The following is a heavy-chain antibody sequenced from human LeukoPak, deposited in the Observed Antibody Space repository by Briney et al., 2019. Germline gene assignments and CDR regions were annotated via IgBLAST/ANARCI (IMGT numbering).Heavy chain of an antibody. CDR2: IWYDGSNK. CDR1: GFTFSSYG. CDR3: ARDLNPHNAYGSGSDYFDY. D-gene: IGHD3-10*01. Sequence: GGSLRLSCAASGFTFSSYGMHWVRQAPGKGLEWVAVIWYDGSNKYYADSVKGRFTISRDNSKNTLYLQMNSLRAEDTAVYYCARDLNPHNAYGSGSDYFDYWGQGALVTVSS. J-gene: IGHJ4*02. V-gene: IGHV3-33*01.